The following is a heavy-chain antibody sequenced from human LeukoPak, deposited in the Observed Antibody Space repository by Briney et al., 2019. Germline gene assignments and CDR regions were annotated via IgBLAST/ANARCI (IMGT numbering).Heavy chain of an antibody. CDR3: VREASGGTKGVSGTFDI. J-gene: IGHJ3*02. Sequence: GGSLTLSCAASGFTVSNNYMRWVRQAPGKGLEWVASIKRDGSEKYYVDSVKGRFTISRDNAKNSLYLQMNSLRAEDTAVYHCVREASGGTKGVSGTFDIWGQGTLVTVSS. CDR2: IKRDGSEK. V-gene: IGHV3-7*01. D-gene: IGHD6-13*01. CDR1: GFTVSNNY.